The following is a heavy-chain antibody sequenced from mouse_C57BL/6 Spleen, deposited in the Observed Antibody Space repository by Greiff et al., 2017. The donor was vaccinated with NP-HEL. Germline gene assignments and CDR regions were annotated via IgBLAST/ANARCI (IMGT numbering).Heavy chain of an antibody. J-gene: IGHJ4*01. CDR3: TTNSQDY. V-gene: IGHV14-4*01. CDR2: IDPENGDT. Sequence: EVQLQQSGAELVRPGASVKLSCTASGFNIKDDYMHWVKQRPEQGLEWIGWIDPENGDTEYASKFQGKATITADTSSNTAYLQLSSLTSEDTAVYYCTTNSQDYWGQGTSVTVSS. CDR1: GFNIKDDY.